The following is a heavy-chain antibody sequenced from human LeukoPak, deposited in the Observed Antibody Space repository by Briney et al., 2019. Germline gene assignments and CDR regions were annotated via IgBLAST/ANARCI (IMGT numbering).Heavy chain of an antibody. Sequence: GGSLRLSCTASGFTFGDYAMSWFRQAPGKGLEWVGFIGSKAYGGTTEYAASVKGRFTISRDDSKSIAYLQMNSPKTEDTAVYYCTRVVVVASMAFDIWGQGTMVTVPS. CDR1: GFTFGDYA. CDR2: IGSKAYGGTT. V-gene: IGHV3-49*03. J-gene: IGHJ3*02. D-gene: IGHD2-15*01. CDR3: TRVVVVASMAFDI.